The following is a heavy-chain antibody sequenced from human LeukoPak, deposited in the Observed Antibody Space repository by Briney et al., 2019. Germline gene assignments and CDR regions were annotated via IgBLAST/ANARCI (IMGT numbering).Heavy chain of an antibody. CDR1: GYILTELS. CDR2: FDPEDGET. D-gene: IGHD2-2*02. Sequence: ASVKVSCKVSGYILTELSMHWVRQAPGKGLEWMGGFDPEDGETIYAQKFQGRVTMTEDTSTDTAYMELSSLRSEDTAVYYCATDSQLYRDAFDIWGQGTMVTVSS. CDR3: ATDSQLYRDAFDI. J-gene: IGHJ3*02. V-gene: IGHV1-24*01.